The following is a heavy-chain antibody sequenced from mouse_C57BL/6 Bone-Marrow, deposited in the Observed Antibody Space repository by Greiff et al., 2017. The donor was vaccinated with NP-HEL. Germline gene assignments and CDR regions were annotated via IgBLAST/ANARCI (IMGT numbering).Heavy chain of an antibody. V-gene: IGHV5-17*01. D-gene: IGHD4-1*01. CDR3: AKTGFDY. CDR2: ISSGSSTI. CDR1: GFTFSDYG. J-gene: IGHJ2*01. Sequence: DVKLVESGGGLVKPGGSLKLSCAASGFTFSDYGMHWVRQAPEKGLEWVAYISSGSSTIYYADTVKGRFTISRDNAKNTLFLQMTSLRSEDTAMYYCAKTGFDYWGQGTTLTVSS.